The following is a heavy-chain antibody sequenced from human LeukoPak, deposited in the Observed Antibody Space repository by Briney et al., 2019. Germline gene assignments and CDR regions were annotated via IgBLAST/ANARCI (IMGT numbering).Heavy chain of an antibody. J-gene: IGHJ4*02. CDR1: GGSISSGSYY. V-gene: IGHV4-61*02. Sequence: SQTLSFTCTVSGGSISSGSYYWSWIRQPAGKGLEWIGRIYTSGSTNYNPSLKSRVTISVDTSKNQFSLKLSSVTAADTAVYYCAREDRDYYDSSGYYPAQFDYWGQGTLVTVSS. CDR3: AREDRDYYDSSGYYPAQFDY. CDR2: IYTSGST. D-gene: IGHD3-22*01.